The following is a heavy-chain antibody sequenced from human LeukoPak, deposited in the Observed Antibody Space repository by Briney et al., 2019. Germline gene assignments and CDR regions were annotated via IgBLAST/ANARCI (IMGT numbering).Heavy chain of an antibody. J-gene: IGHJ4*02. CDR1: GGSISSGSYY. V-gene: IGHV4-61*02. Sequence: SETLSLTCTVSGGSISSGSYYWSWIRQPAGKGLEWIGRIYTSGSTNYNPSIKSRVTISVDTSKNQLSMKLSSLTAADTAVYYSARGYSYGLSTDSYYYFDYWGEGTLVTVSS. CDR3: ARGYSYGLSTDSYYYFDY. CDR2: IYTSGST. D-gene: IGHD5-18*01.